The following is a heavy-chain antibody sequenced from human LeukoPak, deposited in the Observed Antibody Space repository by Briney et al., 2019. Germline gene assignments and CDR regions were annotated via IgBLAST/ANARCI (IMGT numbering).Heavy chain of an antibody. CDR3: ARGGFPIAAADMSIFDP. CDR1: GGSISTYY. J-gene: IGHJ5*02. Sequence: TSETLSLTCTLSGGSISTYYWSWVRQPPGKGLEWIGYIYYTGSTDYNPSLKSRVTMSVDTSKNQFSLKLSSVTAADTAVYYCARGGFPIAAADMSIFDPWGQGTLVTVSS. CDR2: IYYTGST. V-gene: IGHV4-59*12. D-gene: IGHD6-25*01.